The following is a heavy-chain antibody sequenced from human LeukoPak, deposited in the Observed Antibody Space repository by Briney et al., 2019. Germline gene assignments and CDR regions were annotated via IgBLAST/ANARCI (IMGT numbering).Heavy chain of an antibody. J-gene: IGHJ4*02. Sequence: GGSLRLSCAASGFTFSSYWMSWVRQAPGKGLEWVANIKQDGSEKYYVDSVKGRFTISRDNAKNSLYLQMNSLRAEDTAVYYCAKEACSGGSCYCDYWGQGTLVTVSS. CDR2: IKQDGSEK. CDR1: GFTFSSYW. D-gene: IGHD2-15*01. V-gene: IGHV3-7*03. CDR3: AKEACSGGSCYCDY.